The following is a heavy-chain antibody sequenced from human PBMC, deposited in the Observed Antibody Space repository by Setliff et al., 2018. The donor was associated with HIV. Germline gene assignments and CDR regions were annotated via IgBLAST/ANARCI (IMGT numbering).Heavy chain of an antibody. V-gene: IGHV3-7*03. D-gene: IGHD1-26*01. CDR1: GFTFRSYW. CDR2: IKQDGSEK. Sequence: GGSLRLSCAASGFTFRSYWMSWVRQAPGKGLEWVANIKQDGSEKYYVDSVKGRFTISRDNAKNSLYLQMNILSAEDTAVYYCAREVGSHWGADYWGQGTLVTVSS. J-gene: IGHJ4*02. CDR3: AREVGSHWGADY.